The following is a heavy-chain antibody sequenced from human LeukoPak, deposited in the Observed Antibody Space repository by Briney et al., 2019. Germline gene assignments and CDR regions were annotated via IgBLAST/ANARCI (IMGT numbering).Heavy chain of an antibody. CDR3: GRDALVGYFSYYYMDV. Sequence: SETLSLTCTVSGGSISSYYWSWIRQPPVKGLEWIGEIYNSGSTSYNPSLKSRVTISIDTSNNQFSLKLSSVTAADTAVYYCGRDALVGYFSYYYMDVWGKGTTVTVSS. J-gene: IGHJ6*03. CDR2: IYNSGST. V-gene: IGHV4-59*01. CDR1: GGSISSYY. D-gene: IGHD2-15*01.